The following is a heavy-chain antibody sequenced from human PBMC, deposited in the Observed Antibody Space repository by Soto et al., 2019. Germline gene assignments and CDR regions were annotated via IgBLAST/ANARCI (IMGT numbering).Heavy chain of an antibody. CDR2: IKSKIVGETT. J-gene: IGHJ4*02. CDR3: TTDNCRSSTCYLNY. CDR1: GIPFSTTY. V-gene: IGHV3-15*07. Sequence: EVQLVESGGGLVEPGGSLRLSCAASGIPFSTTYMNWVRQAPGKGLEWVGRIKSKIVGETTDYSAPVKGRFALSRDDSKNTVSLQMYSLKSEDTAIYYCTTDNCRSSTCYLNYWGQGALVTVFS. D-gene: IGHD2-2*01.